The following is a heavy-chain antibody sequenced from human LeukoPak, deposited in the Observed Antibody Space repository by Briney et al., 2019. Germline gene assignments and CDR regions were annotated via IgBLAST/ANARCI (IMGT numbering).Heavy chain of an antibody. V-gene: IGHV3-21*01. CDR2: ISSSSSYI. J-gene: IGHJ4*02. D-gene: IGHD6-6*01. CDR1: GFTFSSYS. CDR3: ARDLGSIASDY. Sequence: PGGSLRLSCAASGFTFSSYSMNWVRQARAKGLEWVSSISSSSSYIYYADSVKGRFTISRDNAKNSLYLQMNSLRAEDTAVYYCARDLGSIASDYWGQGTLVTVSS.